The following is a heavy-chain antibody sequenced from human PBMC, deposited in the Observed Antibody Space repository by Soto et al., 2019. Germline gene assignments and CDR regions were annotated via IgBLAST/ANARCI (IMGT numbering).Heavy chain of an antibody. Sequence: GESLKISCKGSGYSFTSYWISWVRQMPGKGLGWMGRIDPSDSYTNYSPSFQGHVTISADKSISTAYLQWSSLKASDTAMYYCARPGYSSSIRSGMDVWGQGTTVTVSS. V-gene: IGHV5-10-1*01. CDR1: GYSFTSYW. CDR2: IDPSDSYT. J-gene: IGHJ6*02. D-gene: IGHD6-13*01. CDR3: ARPGYSSSIRSGMDV.